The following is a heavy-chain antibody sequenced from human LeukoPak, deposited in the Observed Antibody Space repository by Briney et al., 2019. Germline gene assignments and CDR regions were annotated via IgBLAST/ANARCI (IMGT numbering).Heavy chain of an antibody. CDR1: GFTFSSYA. Sequence: PGRSLRLSCAASGFTFSSYAMHWVRQAPGKGLEWVAVTSSDGNIKYYADSVKGRFTTSRDNSKNTLYLQMNSLRGEDTGVYYCARDPVPATARHFDYWGQGTLVTVSS. J-gene: IGHJ4*02. D-gene: IGHD1-1*01. V-gene: IGHV3-30-3*01. CDR2: TSSDGNIK. CDR3: ARDPVPATARHFDY.